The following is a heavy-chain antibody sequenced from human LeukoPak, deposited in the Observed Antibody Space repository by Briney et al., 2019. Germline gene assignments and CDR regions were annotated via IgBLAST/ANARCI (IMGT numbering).Heavy chain of an antibody. J-gene: IGHJ4*02. CDR1: GGTFSNYG. Sequence: SVKVSCKASGGTFSNYGISWVRQAPGQGLEWMGGIILIFGSTNYAQKFQDRVTITTDESTSTAYVELSSLSSEDTAIYYCARSGGHCSSDACYTLGYWGQGTLVTVSS. V-gene: IGHV1-69*05. CDR2: IILIFGST. D-gene: IGHD2-2*01. CDR3: ARSGGHCSSDACYTLGY.